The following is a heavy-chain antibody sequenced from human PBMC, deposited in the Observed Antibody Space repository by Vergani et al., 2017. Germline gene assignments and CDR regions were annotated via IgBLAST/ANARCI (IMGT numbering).Heavy chain of an antibody. CDR1: GGSISSYY. J-gene: IGHJ4*02. V-gene: IGHV4-59*01. Sequence: QVQLQESRPGLVKPSETLSLTCTVSGGSISSYYWSWIRQPPGKGLEWIGYIYYSGSTNYNPSLKSRVTISVDTSKNQFSLKLSSVTAADTAVYYCARRLIAVAGTRIPSEGYYFDYWGQGTLVTVSS. CDR2: IYYSGST. CDR3: ARRLIAVAGTRIPSEGYYFDY. D-gene: IGHD6-19*01.